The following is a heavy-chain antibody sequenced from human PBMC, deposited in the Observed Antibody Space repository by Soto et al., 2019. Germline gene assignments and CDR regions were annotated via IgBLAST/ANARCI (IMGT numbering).Heavy chain of an antibody. Sequence: NPGGSLRLSCAASGFTFSNAWMSWVRQAPGKGLEWVGRIKSKTDGGTTDYAAPVKGRFTISRDDSKNTLYLQMNSLKTEDTAVYYCTTGRDGYNPYYYYGMDVWGQGTTVTVSS. J-gene: IGHJ6*02. V-gene: IGHV3-15*01. CDR3: TTGRDGYNPYYYYGMDV. CDR1: GFTFSNAW. CDR2: IKSKTDGGTT. D-gene: IGHD5-12*01.